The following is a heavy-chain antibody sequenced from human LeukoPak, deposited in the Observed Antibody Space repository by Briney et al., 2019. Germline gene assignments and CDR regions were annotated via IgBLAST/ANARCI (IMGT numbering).Heavy chain of an antibody. J-gene: IGHJ4*02. Sequence: SETLSLTCTVSGGSVSSGSCYWSWIRQPPGKGLEWIGYIYYSGSTNYNPSLKSRVTISVDTSKNQFSLKLSSVTAADTAVYYCARVMRTAKKALDYWGQGTLVTVSS. V-gene: IGHV4-61*01. CDR2: IYYSGST. CDR3: ARVMRTAKKALDY. CDR1: GGSVSSGSCY.